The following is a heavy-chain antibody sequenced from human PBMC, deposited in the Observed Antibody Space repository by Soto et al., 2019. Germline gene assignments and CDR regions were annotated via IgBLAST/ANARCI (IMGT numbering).Heavy chain of an antibody. Sequence: LRLSCTVSGFAFNNYGINWVRQAPGQGLEWVSSISKSDYTYYSDSVKGRFTISRDNAKNSVSLQMNTLRVEDTAVYYCAREDSIIIPAVSDFWGQGTLVTVSS. CDR2: ISKSDYT. CDR3: AREDSIIIPAVSDF. D-gene: IGHD2-2*01. V-gene: IGHV3-21*01. J-gene: IGHJ4*02. CDR1: GFAFNNYG.